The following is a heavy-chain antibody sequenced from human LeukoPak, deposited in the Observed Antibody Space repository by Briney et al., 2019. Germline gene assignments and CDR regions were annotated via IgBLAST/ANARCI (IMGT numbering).Heavy chain of an antibody. J-gene: IGHJ3*02. CDR3: ARTDGDYDLGPHAFDI. V-gene: IGHV5-51*01. D-gene: IGHD3-3*01. CDR2: IYPGDSDT. Sequence: GESLKISCKGSGYSFTSYWIGWVRQMPGKGLEWMGIIYPGDSDTRYSPSFQGQVTISADKSISTAYLQWSSLKASDTAMYYCARTDGDYDLGPHAFDIWGQGTMVTVSS. CDR1: GYSFTSYW.